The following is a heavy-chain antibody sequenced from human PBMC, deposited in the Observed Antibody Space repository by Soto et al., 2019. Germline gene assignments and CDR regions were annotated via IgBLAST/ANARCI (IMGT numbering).Heavy chain of an antibody. D-gene: IGHD4-4*01. V-gene: IGHV3-30*04. Sequence: QVQLVESGGGVVQPGRSLRLSCAASAFTFRSYTMHWVRQAPGKGLEWLATISYDGSKTNYADSVRGRFTISRDNSKSTLFLQLDSLRPEETAVYSCARDRDSSYFPPPYYFDSWGQGTLLTVSS. J-gene: IGHJ4*02. CDR3: ARDRDSSYFPPPYYFDS. CDR2: ISYDGSKT. CDR1: AFTFRSYT.